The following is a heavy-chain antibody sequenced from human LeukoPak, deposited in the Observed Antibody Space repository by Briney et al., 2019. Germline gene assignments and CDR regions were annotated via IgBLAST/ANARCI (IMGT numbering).Heavy chain of an antibody. CDR2: ISYDGSNK. V-gene: IGHV3-30*14. Sequence: GGSLRLSCAASGFTFSSYAMHWVRQAPGKGLEWVAVISYDGSNKYYADSVKGRFTISRDNSKNTLYLQMNSLRAEDTAVYYCASGKAARRGALFDYWGQGTLVTVSS. J-gene: IGHJ4*02. D-gene: IGHD6-6*01. CDR1: GFTFSSYA. CDR3: ASGKAARRGALFDY.